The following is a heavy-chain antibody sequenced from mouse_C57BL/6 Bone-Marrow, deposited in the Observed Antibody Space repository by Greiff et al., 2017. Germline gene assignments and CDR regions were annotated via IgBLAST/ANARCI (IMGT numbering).Heavy chain of an antibody. D-gene: IGHD2-4*01. V-gene: IGHV1-26*01. J-gene: IGHJ2*01. Sequence: EVQLQQSGPELVKPGASVKISCKASGYTFTDYYMNWVKQSHGKSLEWIGDINPNNGGTSYNQKFKGKATLTVDKSSSTAYMELRSLTSEDSAVYYCARGYYDYDGYWGQGTTLTVSS. CDR1: GYTFTDYY. CDR3: ARGYYDYDGY. CDR2: INPNNGGT.